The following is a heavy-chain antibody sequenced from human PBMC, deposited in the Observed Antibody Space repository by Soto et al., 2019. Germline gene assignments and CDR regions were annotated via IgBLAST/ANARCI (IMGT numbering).Heavy chain of an antibody. Sequence: PGGSLRLSCAASGFTFSSSWMHWVRQAPGKGLVWVSRISRDGSRTNYVDSVKGRFTISRDNAKNSLYLQMNSLRAEDTAVYYCARVLLWFGELLGLAPYFDYWGQGTLVTVSS. J-gene: IGHJ4*02. CDR2: ISRDGSRT. V-gene: IGHV3-74*01. D-gene: IGHD3-10*01. CDR1: GFTFSSSW. CDR3: ARVLLWFGELLGLAPYFDY.